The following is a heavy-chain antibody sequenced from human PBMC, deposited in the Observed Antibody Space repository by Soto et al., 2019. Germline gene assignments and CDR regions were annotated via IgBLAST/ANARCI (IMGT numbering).Heavy chain of an antibody. V-gene: IGHV3-11*06. Sequence: PGGSLRLSCAASGFTFSDYYMSWIRQAPGKGLEWVSYISSSSSYTNYADSVKGRFTISRDNAKNSLYLQMNSLRAEDTAVYYCASSRLGELSPLDYWGQGTLVTVSS. J-gene: IGHJ4*02. CDR1: GFTFSDYY. CDR3: ASSRLGELSPLDY. CDR2: ISSSSSYT. D-gene: IGHD3-16*02.